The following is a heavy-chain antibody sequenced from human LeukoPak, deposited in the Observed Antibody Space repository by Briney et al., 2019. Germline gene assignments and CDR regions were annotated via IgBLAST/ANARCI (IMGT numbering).Heavy chain of an antibody. CDR3: ARGQLWGPLDYYYYMDV. CDR1: GFTFSSYA. Sequence: GGSLRLSCAASGFTFSSYAMHWVRQAPGKGLEWVALISYDGSNKYFADSVKGRFTISRDNSKNTLYLQMNSLRAEDTAVYYCARGQLWGPLDYYYYMDVWGKGTTVTISS. D-gene: IGHD5-18*01. V-gene: IGHV3-30*14. CDR2: ISYDGSNK. J-gene: IGHJ6*03.